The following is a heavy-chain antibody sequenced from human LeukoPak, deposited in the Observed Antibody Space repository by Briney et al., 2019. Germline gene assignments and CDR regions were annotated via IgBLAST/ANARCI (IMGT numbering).Heavy chain of an antibody. D-gene: IGHD4-17*01. CDR1: GGSISSGGYS. J-gene: IGHJ4*02. CDR3: ARKPDYGDPPDY. CDR2: IYDSGST. V-gene: IGHV4-31*03. Sequence: SQTLSLTCTVSGGSISSGGYSWGWIRQHPGKGLERIGYIYDSGSTYYNPALESRVTISVDTSKNQFSLKLSSVTAADTAVYYCARKPDYGDPPDYWGPGTLVTVSS.